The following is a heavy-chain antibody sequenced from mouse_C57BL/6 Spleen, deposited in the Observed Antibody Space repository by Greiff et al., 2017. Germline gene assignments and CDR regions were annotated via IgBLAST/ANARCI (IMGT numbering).Heavy chain of an antibody. J-gene: IGHJ2*01. V-gene: IGHV5-17*01. Sequence: DVHLVESGGGLVKPGGSLTLSCAASGFTFSDYGMHWVRQAPEKGLEWVAYISSGSSTIYYADPVKGRFTISRDNAKNTLFLQMTSLRSEDTAMYYCARPTGALYYFDYWGQGTTLTVSS. D-gene: IGHD4-1*02. CDR2: ISSGSSTI. CDR1: GFTFSDYG. CDR3: ARPTGALYYFDY.